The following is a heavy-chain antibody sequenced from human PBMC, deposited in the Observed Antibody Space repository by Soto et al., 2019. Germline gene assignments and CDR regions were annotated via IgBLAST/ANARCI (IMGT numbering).Heavy chain of an antibody. CDR1: GASISSYY. CDR3: ARHWDRDGDWYTFDY. Sequence: QVQLQESGPGLVRPSETLSLTCTVSGASISSYYWSWIRQPPGKGLEWIGYISYSGSTNYNPSLKSRVTISVDTSKNQVSLKLSSVTAADTAVYYCARHWDRDGDWYTFDYWGQGTLVTVSS. J-gene: IGHJ4*02. V-gene: IGHV4-59*08. CDR2: ISYSGST. D-gene: IGHD2-21*02.